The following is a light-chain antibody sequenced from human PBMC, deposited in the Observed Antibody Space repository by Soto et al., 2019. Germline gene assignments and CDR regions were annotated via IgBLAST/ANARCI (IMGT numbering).Light chain of an antibody. CDR3: LQHKRYPLA. J-gene: IGKJ4*01. CDR2: RAS. V-gene: IGKV1-5*01. Sequence: DIQMTQSPSTLSGSVGDRVTITCRASQTISSWLAWYQQKPGKAPKRLIYRASNLESGAPSRFSGSGSATEFTLTISSLQPEDFATYYCLQHKRYPLAFGGGTKVDIK. CDR1: QTISSW.